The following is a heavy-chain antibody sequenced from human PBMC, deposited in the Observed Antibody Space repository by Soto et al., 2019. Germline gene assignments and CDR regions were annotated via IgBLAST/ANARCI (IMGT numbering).Heavy chain of an antibody. CDR2: IIPVFGTA. D-gene: IGHD6-13*01. J-gene: IGHJ4*02. CDR3: ARHRCSSWTEWPDY. CDR1: GATLDTFINFG. V-gene: IGHV1-69*13. Sequence: SVKVSCKASGATLDTFINFGITWVRRAPGQGLEWMGGIIPVFGTAHYAQKFQGRLTISADESTRTAYMELSSLKASDTAMYYCARHRCSSWTEWPDYWGQGTLVTVSS.